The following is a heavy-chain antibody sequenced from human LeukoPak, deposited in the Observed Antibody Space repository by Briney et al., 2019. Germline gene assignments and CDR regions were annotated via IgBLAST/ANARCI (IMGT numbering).Heavy chain of an antibody. CDR1: GYTFTSFY. CDR2: INPIGYST. V-gene: IGHV1-46*01. CDR3: ARHSYSGSDPFDY. Sequence: ASVKVSCKASGYTFTSFYMHWVRQAPGQGLGWMGVINPIGYSTTYAQKFQGRVTMTKDTSKSTVYMELSSLRSEDTAVYYCARHSYSGSDPFDYWGQGSLVTVSS. D-gene: IGHD5-12*01. J-gene: IGHJ4*02.